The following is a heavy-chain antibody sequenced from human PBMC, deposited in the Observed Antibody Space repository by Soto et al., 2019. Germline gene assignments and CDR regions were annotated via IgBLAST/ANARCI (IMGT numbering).Heavy chain of an antibody. CDR1: GFTFSSYA. D-gene: IGHD2-21*01. Sequence: GGSLRLSCAAPGFTFSSYAMSWVRQAPGKGLEWVSAISGSGGSTYYADSVKGRFTISRDNSKNTLYLQMNSLRAEDTAVYYCARVSFPGHYFDYWGQGTLVTVSS. V-gene: IGHV3-23*01. CDR2: ISGSGGST. J-gene: IGHJ4*02. CDR3: ARVSFPGHYFDY.